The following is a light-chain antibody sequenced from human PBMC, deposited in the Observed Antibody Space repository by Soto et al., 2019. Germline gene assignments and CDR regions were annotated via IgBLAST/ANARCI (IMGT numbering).Light chain of an antibody. CDR1: QSVSSN. CDR2: GAS. J-gene: IGKJ1*01. V-gene: IGKV3-15*01. CDR3: QQYNNWPRT. Sequence: EIGMKQSPATLSVSTGERATLSCRASQSVSSNLAWYQQKPGQAPRLLIYGASTRATGIPARFSGSGSGTEFTLTISSLQSEDFAVYYCQQYNNWPRTFGQGTKVDIK.